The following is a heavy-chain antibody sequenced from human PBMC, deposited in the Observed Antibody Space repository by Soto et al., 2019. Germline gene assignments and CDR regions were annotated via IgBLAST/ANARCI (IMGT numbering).Heavy chain of an antibody. Sequence: QVQLVQSGAEVKKPGASVKVSCKASGYTFTDYYIHWVRQAPGQGLQWLGWINPTNSGTRYARSFQRPGTVTSAPSISTAHLELSSLRSDDPGVYYCARGITSRLVFYYYYMDVWGFGTTVTVSS. D-gene: IGHD3-10*01. CDR2: INPTNSGT. CDR1: GYTFTDYY. V-gene: IGHV1-2*02. CDR3: ARGITSRLVFYYYYMDV. J-gene: IGHJ6*01.